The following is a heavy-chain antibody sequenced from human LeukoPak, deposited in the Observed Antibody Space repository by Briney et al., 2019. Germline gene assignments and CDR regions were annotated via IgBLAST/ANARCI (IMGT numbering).Heavy chain of an antibody. V-gene: IGHV3-7*03. J-gene: IGHJ4*02. Sequence: PGGSLRLSCAVSGFTLSSYWMSWVRQAPGKGLEWVANIKQDGSEKYYVDSVKGRFTISRDNAKNSLYLQMNSLRAEDTAVYYCARDGYYDSSGFWGQGTLVTVSS. CDR3: ARDGYYDSSGF. D-gene: IGHD3-22*01. CDR1: GFTLSSYW. CDR2: IKQDGSEK.